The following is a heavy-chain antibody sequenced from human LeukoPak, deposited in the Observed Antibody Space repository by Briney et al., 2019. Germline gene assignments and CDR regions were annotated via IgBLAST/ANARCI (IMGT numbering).Heavy chain of an antibody. CDR2: TYYRSKWYN. Sequence: SQTLSLTCAISGDSVSSNSAAWNWIRQSPSRGLEWLGRTYYRSKWYNDYAVSVKSRITINPDTSKNQFSLQLNSVTPEDTAVYYCARDLSGIAAAGNYYYYYMDVWGKGTTVTVSS. V-gene: IGHV6-1*01. D-gene: IGHD6-13*01. CDR1: GDSVSSNSAA. CDR3: ARDLSGIAAAGNYYYYYMDV. J-gene: IGHJ6*03.